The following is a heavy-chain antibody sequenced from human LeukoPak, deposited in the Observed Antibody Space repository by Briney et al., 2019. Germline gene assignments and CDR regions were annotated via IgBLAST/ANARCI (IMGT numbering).Heavy chain of an antibody. D-gene: IGHD3-3*01. Sequence: GGSLRLSCAASGFTFSSYAMSWVRQAPGKGLEWVSAISGSGGSTYYADSVKGRFTISRDNSKNTLYLQTNSLRAEDTAVYYCAKDSSAYYDFWSGYYKYNWFDPWGQGTLVTVSS. CDR2: ISGSGGST. V-gene: IGHV3-23*01. CDR1: GFTFSSYA. J-gene: IGHJ5*02. CDR3: AKDSSAYYDFWSGYYKYNWFDP.